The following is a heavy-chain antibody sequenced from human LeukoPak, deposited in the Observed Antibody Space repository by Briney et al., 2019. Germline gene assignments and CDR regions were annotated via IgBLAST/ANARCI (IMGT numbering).Heavy chain of an antibody. V-gene: IGHV4-59*08. CDR1: GGSMSRYY. J-gene: IGHJ4*02. Sequence: SETLSLTCTVSGGSMSRYYWSWIRQPPGQRLEWIGYIYYSGSTKYNPSLKSRVTISVDTSKNQFSLKLSSVTAADTAVYYCARGARAGYNLEPFDYWGQGTLVTVSS. CDR3: ARGARAGYNLEPFDY. CDR2: IYYSGST. D-gene: IGHD5-24*01.